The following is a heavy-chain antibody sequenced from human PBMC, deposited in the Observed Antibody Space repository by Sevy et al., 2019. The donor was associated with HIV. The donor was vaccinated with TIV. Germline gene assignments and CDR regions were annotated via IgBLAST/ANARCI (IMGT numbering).Heavy chain of an antibody. V-gene: IGHV3-49*04. CDR2: LKSDVYGGTV. CDR1: GFTFGEYC. J-gene: IGHJ4*02. Sequence: GGSLRLSCTASGFTFGEYCISCVRQAPGKGLEWVAFLKSDVYGGTVDHAASVRGRFVISRDASKTIAYLQMNELKTEDTGVYYCTRWKAAQSIFDYWGQRALVTVSS. D-gene: IGHD6-13*01. CDR3: TRWKAAQSIFDY.